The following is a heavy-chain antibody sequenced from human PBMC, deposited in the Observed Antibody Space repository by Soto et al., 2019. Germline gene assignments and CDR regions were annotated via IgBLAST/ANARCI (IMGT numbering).Heavy chain of an antibody. J-gene: IGHJ4*02. CDR2: ISAYNGNT. D-gene: IGHD5-18*01. CDR3: AREWADTAMGPSFDY. V-gene: IGHV1-18*01. CDR1: GYTVTSYG. Sequence: ASVKVSCKASGYTVTSYGVSWVRQAPGQGLEWMGWISAYNGNTNYAQKFQGRVTITADESTSTAYMELSSLRSEDTAVYYCAREWADTAMGPSFDYWGQGTLVTVSS.